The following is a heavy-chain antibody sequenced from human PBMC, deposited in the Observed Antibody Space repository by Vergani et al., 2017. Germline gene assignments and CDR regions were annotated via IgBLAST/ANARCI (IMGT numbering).Heavy chain of an antibody. CDR1: NDSVSNTFYY. CDR2: IYYSGST. CDR3: ARERGYCSSTSCFNWFDP. D-gene: IGHD2-2*01. Sequence: QVQLQESGPGLVKPSETLSLTCTVSNDSVSNTFYYWGWIRQTPGKGLEWIGSIYYSGSTYYNPSLKSRVTISVDRSKNQFSLKLSSVTAADTAVYYCARERGYCSSTSCFNWFDPWGQGTLVTVSS. V-gene: IGHV4-39*07. J-gene: IGHJ5*02.